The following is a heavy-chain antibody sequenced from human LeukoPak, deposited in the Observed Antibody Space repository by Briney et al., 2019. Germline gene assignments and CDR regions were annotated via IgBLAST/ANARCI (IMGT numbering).Heavy chain of an antibody. CDR3: ARAVPGTTSLGMDV. D-gene: IGHD1-1*01. J-gene: IGHJ6*02. Sequence: ASVKVSCKASGYTFTSYYMHWVRQAPGHGLEWMGIIPPSGVSTTYAQKFQGRVTMTRDTSTSTPYMELSSLRSEDTAVYYCARAVPGTTSLGMDVWGQGTTVTVSS. CDR1: GYTFTSYY. V-gene: IGHV1-46*01. CDR2: IPPSGVST.